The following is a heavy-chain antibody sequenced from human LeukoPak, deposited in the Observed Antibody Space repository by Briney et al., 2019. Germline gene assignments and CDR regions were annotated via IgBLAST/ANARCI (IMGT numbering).Heavy chain of an antibody. CDR2: INPNSGGT. Sequence: ASVKVSCKASGYTFTGYYMHWVRQAPGQGLEWMGWINPNSGGTNYAQKFQGRVTMTRDTSISTAYMELRSLRSDDTAVYYCARVWIAAAESADWFDPWGQGTLVTVSS. J-gene: IGHJ5*02. CDR3: ARVWIAAAESADWFDP. V-gene: IGHV1-2*02. CDR1: GYTFTGYY. D-gene: IGHD6-13*01.